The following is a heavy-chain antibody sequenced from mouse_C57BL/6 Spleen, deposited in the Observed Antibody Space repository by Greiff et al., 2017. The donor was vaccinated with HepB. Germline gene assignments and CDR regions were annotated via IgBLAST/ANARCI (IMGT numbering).Heavy chain of an antibody. J-gene: IGHJ4*01. CDR3: AREDWDY. Sequence: EVKLLESGGGLVKPGGSLKLSGAASGFTFSSYAMSWVRQTPEKRLEGVATISDGGSYTYDPDNVKGRFTISRDNAKNNLYLQMSHLKSEDTAMYYCAREDWDYWGQGTSVTVSS. V-gene: IGHV5-4*01. CDR2: ISDGGSYT. CDR1: GFTFSSYA.